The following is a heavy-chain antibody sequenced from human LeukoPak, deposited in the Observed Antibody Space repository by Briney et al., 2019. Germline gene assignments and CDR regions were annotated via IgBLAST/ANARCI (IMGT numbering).Heavy chain of an antibody. Sequence: SVKVSCKASGGTFSSYAISWVRQAPGQGLEWMGGIIPIFGTANYAQEFQGRVTITTDESTSTAYMELSSLRSEDTAVYYCARESVRIAAAERGYFDYWGQGTLVTVSS. D-gene: IGHD6-13*01. CDR2: IIPIFGTA. CDR3: ARESVRIAAAERGYFDY. V-gene: IGHV1-69*05. J-gene: IGHJ4*02. CDR1: GGTFSSYA.